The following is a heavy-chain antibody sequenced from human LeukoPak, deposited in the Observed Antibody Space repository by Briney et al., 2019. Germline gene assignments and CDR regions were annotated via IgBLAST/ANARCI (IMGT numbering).Heavy chain of an antibody. D-gene: IGHD5-24*01. CDR1: AFTFSSNW. CDR2: IKQAGSEK. CDR3: ARVWGPKPDMPAINNHFYYYMDV. J-gene: IGHJ6*03. V-gene: IGHV3-7*01. Sequence: GWPLRFSCAASAFTFSSNWMRWARQASGKGPEWVANIKQAGSEKYYVDSVKGRFTISRDNAKNSLHLQMDTLRADDTAVYYCARVWGPKPDMPAINNHFYYYMDVWGKGTTVTVSS.